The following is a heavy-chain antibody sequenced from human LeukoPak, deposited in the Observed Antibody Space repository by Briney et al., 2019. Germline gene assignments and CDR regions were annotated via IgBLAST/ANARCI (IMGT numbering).Heavy chain of an antibody. J-gene: IGHJ4*02. CDR3: ARQHCSGGDCYFFD. D-gene: IGHD2-15*01. CDR1: GFTFSSYG. V-gene: IGHV3-33*01. CDR2: IWYDGNNK. Sequence: GGSLRLSCAASGFTFSSYGMHWVRQAPGKGLKWVALIWYDGNNKYYADSVKGRFTISRDNSKNTLYLQLNSLRAEDTAVYYCARQHCSGGDCYFFDWGQGTLVTVSS.